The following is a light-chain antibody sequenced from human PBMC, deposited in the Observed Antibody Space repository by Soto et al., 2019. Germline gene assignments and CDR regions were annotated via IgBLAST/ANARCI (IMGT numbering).Light chain of an antibody. J-gene: IGKJ1*01. Sequence: DIPMTQSPSSLSASVGDRVTITCRASQSISSYLNWYQQKPGKAPKLLIYAASSLQSGVPSRFSGSGSGTDFTLTISSLQPEDFATYYCQQSYTTPPTFGQGTNV. CDR2: AAS. CDR1: QSISSY. V-gene: IGKV1-39*01. CDR3: QQSYTTPPT.